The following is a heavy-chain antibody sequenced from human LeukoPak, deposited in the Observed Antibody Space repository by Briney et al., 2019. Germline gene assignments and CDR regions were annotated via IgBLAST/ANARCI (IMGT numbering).Heavy chain of an antibody. D-gene: IGHD5-18*01. J-gene: IGHJ4*02. CDR1: GSTFTSYG. Sequence: GASVKVSCKASGSTFTSYGISWVRQAPGQGLEWMGWISAYNGHRKYSQKFQGRLTMTTDTSTSTAYMELRSLRSDDTAVYYCARDGLAGGYAPAVDHWGQGSLVTVSS. V-gene: IGHV1-18*01. CDR3: ARDGLAGGYAPAVDH. CDR2: ISAYNGHR.